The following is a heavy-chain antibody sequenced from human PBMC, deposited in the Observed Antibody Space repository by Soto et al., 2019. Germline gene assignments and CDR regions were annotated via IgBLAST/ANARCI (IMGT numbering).Heavy chain of an antibody. D-gene: IGHD6-19*01. CDR1: GRSISSGGYY. CDR3: ARVGMKESSGQVDY. V-gene: IGHV4-31*03. CDR2: IYYSGST. J-gene: IGHJ4*02. Sequence: QVQLQESGPGLVKPSQTLSLTCTVSGRSISSGGYYWSWIRQHPGKGLEWIGYIYYSGSTYYNPSLKSRVTISVDTTKNQFSLKLSSVTAADTAVYYCARVGMKESSGQVDYWGQGTLVTVSS.